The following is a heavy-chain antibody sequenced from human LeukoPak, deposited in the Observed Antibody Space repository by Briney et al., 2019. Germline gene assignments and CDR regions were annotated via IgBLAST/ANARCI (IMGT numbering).Heavy chain of an antibody. Sequence: GGSLRLSCAASGFTFSSYAMSWVRQAPGKGLEWVSAISGSGGSTYYADSVKGRFTISRDNSKNTLYLQMNSLRAEDTAVFYCAKDSPKYSYGTFDYWGQGALGTVSA. V-gene: IGHV3-23*01. D-gene: IGHD5-18*01. J-gene: IGHJ4*02. CDR1: GFTFSSYA. CDR2: ISGSGGST. CDR3: AKDSPKYSYGTFDY.